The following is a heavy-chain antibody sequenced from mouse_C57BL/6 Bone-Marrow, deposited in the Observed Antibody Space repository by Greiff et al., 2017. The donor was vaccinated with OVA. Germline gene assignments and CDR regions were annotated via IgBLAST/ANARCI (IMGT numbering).Heavy chain of an antibody. Sequence: EVQLQQSGPELVKPGASVKISCKASGYSFTGYYMNWVKQSPEKSLEWIGEINPSTGGTTYNQKFKAKATLTVDKSSSTAYMQLKNLTSEDSAVYYCARGGTSPFAYGGQGTLVTVSA. D-gene: IGHD4-1*01. CDR3: ARGGTSPFAY. V-gene: IGHV1-42*01. J-gene: IGHJ3*01. CDR2: INPSTGGT. CDR1: GYSFTGYY.